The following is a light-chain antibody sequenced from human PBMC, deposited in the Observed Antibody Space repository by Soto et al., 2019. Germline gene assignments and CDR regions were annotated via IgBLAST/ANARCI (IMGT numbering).Light chain of an antibody. J-gene: IGKJ5*01. V-gene: IGKV1-39*01. CDR1: QSISSN. CDR3: QQSYSTLT. Sequence: DIRMTQSASSLYAYVGDRVTIXCRASQSISSNFTWYQQKKGQAPKPLIYAASSLQSGVTSRFSGSGYGKDFNLTISSLQPEDFATYECQQSYSTLTFGQGTRLEIK. CDR2: AAS.